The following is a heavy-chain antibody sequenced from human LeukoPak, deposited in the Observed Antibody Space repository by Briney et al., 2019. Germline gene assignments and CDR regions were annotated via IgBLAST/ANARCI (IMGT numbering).Heavy chain of an antibody. V-gene: IGHV4-59*01. D-gene: IGHD6-25*01. CDR3: ARIPPHSSSGSWVVVGSYFDY. CDR2: IYYSGST. J-gene: IGHJ4*02. Sequence: KPSETLSLTCTVSGGSISSYYWSWIRQPPGKGLEWIGYIYYSGSTNYNPSLKSRVTISVDTSKNQFSLKPSSVTAADTAVYYCARIPPHSSSGSWVVVGSYFDYWGQGTPVTVSS. CDR1: GGSISSYY.